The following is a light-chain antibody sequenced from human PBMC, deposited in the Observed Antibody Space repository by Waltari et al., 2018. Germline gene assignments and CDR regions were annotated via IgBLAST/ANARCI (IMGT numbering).Light chain of an antibody. V-gene: IGLV2-11*01. Sequence: QSALTQPRSVSGSPGQSVTISCTGTSSDVGGYNYVSWYQQHPGKAPKLMIYDVSKRPSGVPDRCSGAKSGNTASLTISGLQAEDEADYYCCSYGGTYSWVFGGGTKLTVL. CDR2: DVS. CDR3: CSYGGTYSWV. CDR1: SSDVGGYNY. J-gene: IGLJ3*02.